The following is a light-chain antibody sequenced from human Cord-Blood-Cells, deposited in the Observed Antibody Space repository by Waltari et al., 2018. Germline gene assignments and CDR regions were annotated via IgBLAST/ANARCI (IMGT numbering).Light chain of an antibody. Sequence: QSALTQPASVSGSPGQSITISCTGTSSAVGSYNLVSWYQQHPGKAPKLMIYESSKRPSGVSNRFSGSKSGNTASLTISGLQADDEADYYCCSYAGSSTYVFGTGTKVTVL. J-gene: IGLJ1*01. CDR3: CSYAGSSTYV. CDR2: ESS. CDR1: SSAVGSYNL. V-gene: IGLV2-23*01.